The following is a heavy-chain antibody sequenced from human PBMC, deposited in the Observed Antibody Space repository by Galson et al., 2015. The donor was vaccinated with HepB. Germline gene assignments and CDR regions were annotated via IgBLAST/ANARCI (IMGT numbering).Heavy chain of an antibody. V-gene: IGHV3-49*04. CDR2: IRSKAYGGTT. J-gene: IGHJ4*02. D-gene: IGHD3-22*01. CDR3: TKGDHSGGYYSGYYFDY. Sequence: SLRLSCAASGFTFGDYAMSWVRQAPGKGLEWVGFIRSKAYGGTTEYAASVKGRFTISRDDSKSIAYLQMNSLKTEDTAVYYCTKGDHSGGYYSGYYFDYWGQGTLVTVSS. CDR1: GFTFGDYA.